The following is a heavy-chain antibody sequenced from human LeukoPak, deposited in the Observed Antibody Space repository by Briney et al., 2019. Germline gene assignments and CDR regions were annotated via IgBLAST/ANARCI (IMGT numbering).Heavy chain of an antibody. Sequence: AGGSLRLSCAASGFTFSSYWMSWVRQAPGKGLEWVANIKQDGSEKYYVDSVKGRFTISRDNAKNSLYLQMNSLRAEDTAVYYCARVERSAIFSDAFDIWGQGTMVTVSS. J-gene: IGHJ3*02. V-gene: IGHV3-7*01. CDR1: GFTFSSYW. CDR2: IKQDGSEK. D-gene: IGHD2-2*01. CDR3: ARVERSAIFSDAFDI.